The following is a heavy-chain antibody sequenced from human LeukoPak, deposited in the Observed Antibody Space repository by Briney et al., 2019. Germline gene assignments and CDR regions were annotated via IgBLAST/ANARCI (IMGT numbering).Heavy chain of an antibody. CDR1: GFTFSSYS. CDR3: APLLGGSTSCCGYMDV. Sequence: PGGSLRLSCAASGFTFSSYSMNWVRQAPGKGLEWVSSISSSSSYIYYADSVKGRFTISRDNAKNSLYLQMNSLRAEDTAVYYCAPLLGGSTSCCGYMDVWGKGTTVTVSS. V-gene: IGHV3-21*01. D-gene: IGHD2-2*01. J-gene: IGHJ6*03. CDR2: ISSSSSYI.